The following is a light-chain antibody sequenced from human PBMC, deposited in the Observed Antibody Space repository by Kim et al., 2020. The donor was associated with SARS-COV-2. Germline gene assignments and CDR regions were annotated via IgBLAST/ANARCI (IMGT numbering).Light chain of an antibody. CDR1: KLGDKY. J-gene: IGLJ2*01. CDR2: QHN. CDR3: QAWDSSTVV. Sequence: SVSAGQTASITCSGDKLGDKYACWYQQKPGQSPVLVIYQHNKRPSGIPERFSGSNSGNTATLTIGGTQAMDEADYYCQAWDSSTVVFGGGTKLTVL. V-gene: IGLV3-1*01.